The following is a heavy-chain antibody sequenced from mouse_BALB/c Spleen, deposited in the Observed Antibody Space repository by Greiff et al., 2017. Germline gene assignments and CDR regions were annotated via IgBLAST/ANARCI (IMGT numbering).Heavy chain of an antibody. J-gene: IGHJ2*01. V-gene: IGHV1-7*01. D-gene: IGHD3-1*01. CDR2: INPSTGYT. CDR3: ANSHTARATS. Sequence: VQLQQSGAELAKPGASVKMSCKASGYTFTSYWMHWVKQRPGQGLEWIGYINPSTGYTEYNQKFKDKATLTADKSSSTAYMQLSSLTSEDSAVYYCANSHTARATSWGQGTTLTVSS. CDR1: GYTFTSYW.